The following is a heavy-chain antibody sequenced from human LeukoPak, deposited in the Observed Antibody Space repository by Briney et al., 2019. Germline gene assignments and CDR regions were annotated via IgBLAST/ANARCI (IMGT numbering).Heavy chain of an antibody. J-gene: IGHJ4*02. Sequence: PGGSLRLSCAASGFTFSSYEMNWVRQAPGKGLEWVSSISSSSSYIYYADSVKGRFTISRDNAKNSLYLQMNSLRAEDTAVYYCARVKESVSGGDHVDYWGQGTLVTVSS. D-gene: IGHD2-21*02. V-gene: IGHV3-21*01. CDR3: ARVKESVSGGDHVDY. CDR1: GFTFSSYE. CDR2: ISSSSSYI.